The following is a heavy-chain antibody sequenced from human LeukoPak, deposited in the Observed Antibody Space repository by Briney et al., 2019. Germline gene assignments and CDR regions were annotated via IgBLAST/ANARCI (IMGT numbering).Heavy chain of an antibody. CDR1: GFSFSDYT. V-gene: IGHV3-21*01. CDR2: ISASSTSI. J-gene: IGHJ5*02. Sequence: GGSLRLSCATSGFSFSDYTMNWVRQAPGKGLEWVSFISASSTSIYYADSVRGRFTISRDNAKNSLYLHMNSLRAEDTAVYYCARDGTWGPGTLVTASS. CDR3: ARDGT. D-gene: IGHD1-26*01.